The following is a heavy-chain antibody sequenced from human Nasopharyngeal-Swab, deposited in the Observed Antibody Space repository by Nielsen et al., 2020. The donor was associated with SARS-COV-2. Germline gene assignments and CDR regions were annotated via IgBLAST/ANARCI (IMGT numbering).Heavy chain of an antibody. J-gene: IGHJ4*02. V-gene: IGHV3-21*01. CDR1: GFTFSSYS. CDR2: ISSSSSSI. CDR3: ARGTGYSRLGYYFDY. Sequence: GGSLRLSCAASGFTFSSYSMNWVRQAPGKGLEWVSSISSSSSSIYYADSVKGRFTISRDNAKNSLYLQMNSLRAEDTAVYYCARGTGYSRLGYYFDYWGQGTLVTVSS. D-gene: IGHD6-13*01.